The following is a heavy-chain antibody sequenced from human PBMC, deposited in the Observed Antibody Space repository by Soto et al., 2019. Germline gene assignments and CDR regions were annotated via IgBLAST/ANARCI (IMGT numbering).Heavy chain of an antibody. CDR3: ERGREVFDYYYGMDV. J-gene: IGHJ6*02. Sequence: SETLSLTCAVSGGSISSSNWWSWVRQPPGKGLEWIGEIYHSGSTNYNPSLKSRVTISVDKSKNQFSLKLSSVTAADTAVYYCERGREVFDYYYGMDVCGQGPTVTVYS. CDR2: IYHSGST. V-gene: IGHV4-4*02. D-gene: IGHD3-10*01. CDR1: GGSISSSNW.